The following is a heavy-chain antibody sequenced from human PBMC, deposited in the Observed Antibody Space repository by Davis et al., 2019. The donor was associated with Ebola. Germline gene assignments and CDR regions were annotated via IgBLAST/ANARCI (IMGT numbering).Heavy chain of an antibody. Sequence: MPSETLSLTCTVSGDSINSGGYYWSWIRQHPEKGLEWIGYISYSGNTYYNPSLKSRVTMSVDTSKNQFSLKLNSVTAADTAVYYCARVHPPPRFSNSWYVDYFDSWGQGTLVIVSS. J-gene: IGHJ4*02. D-gene: IGHD6-13*01. CDR2: ISYSGNT. CDR1: GDSINSGGYY. CDR3: ARVHPPPRFSNSWYVDYFDS. V-gene: IGHV4-31*03.